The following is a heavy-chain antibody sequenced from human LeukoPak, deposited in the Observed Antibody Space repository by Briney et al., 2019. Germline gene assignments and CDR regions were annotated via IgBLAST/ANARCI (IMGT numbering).Heavy chain of an antibody. CDR2: IYYSGST. Sequence: PSETLSLTCTVSGGSISSGGYYWSWIRQHPGKGLEWIGYIYYSGSTYYNPSLKSRVTISVDTSKNQFSLELTSVTAADTAVYYCVRGPTTTRGAFDIWGQGTMVTVSS. D-gene: IGHD1-1*01. CDR1: GGSISSGGYY. CDR3: VRGPTTTRGAFDI. V-gene: IGHV4-31*03. J-gene: IGHJ3*02.